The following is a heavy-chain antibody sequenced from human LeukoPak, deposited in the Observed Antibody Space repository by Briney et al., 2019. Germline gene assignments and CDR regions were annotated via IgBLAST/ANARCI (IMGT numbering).Heavy chain of an antibody. D-gene: IGHD3-22*01. Sequence: GGSLRLSCAASGFTFSSYGMHWVRQASGKGLEWVAVIWYDGSNKYYADSVKGRFTISRDNSKNTLYLQMNSLRAEDTAVYYCAKDPEMYYYDSSGYWPDDAFDIWGQGTMVTVSS. J-gene: IGHJ3*02. CDR2: IWYDGSNK. V-gene: IGHV3-33*06. CDR1: GFTFSSYG. CDR3: AKDPEMYYYDSSGYWPDDAFDI.